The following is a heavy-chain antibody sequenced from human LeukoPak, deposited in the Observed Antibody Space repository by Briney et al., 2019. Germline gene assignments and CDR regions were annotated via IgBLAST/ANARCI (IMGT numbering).Heavy chain of an antibody. Sequence: GGSLRPSCVASGFALSSYAMSWVRQAPGKGLEWVSSISASGGSTNYADSVKGRFTISRGNSKNTVYLQMNSLRAEDTAVYHCAKVMKGSERLTMVRGVIIKTAGLYYMDVWGKGTTVTVSS. J-gene: IGHJ6*03. CDR2: ISASGGST. D-gene: IGHD3-10*01. V-gene: IGHV3-23*01. CDR3: AKVMKGSERLTMVRGVIIKTAGLYYMDV. CDR1: GFALSSYA.